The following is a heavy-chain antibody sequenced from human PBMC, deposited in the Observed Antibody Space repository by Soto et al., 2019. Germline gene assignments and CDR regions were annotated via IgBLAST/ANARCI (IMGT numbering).Heavy chain of an antibody. Sequence: QVQLVQSGAEVKKPGSSVKVSCKASGGTFSSYAISWVRQAPGQGLEWMGGIIPIFGTANYAQKFQGRVTITADESTSTDYMELSSLRSEDTAVYYCARERTISAYYYYYGMDVWGQGTTVTVSS. CDR2: IIPIFGTA. D-gene: IGHD3-3*01. CDR3: ARERTISAYYYYYGMDV. CDR1: GGTFSSYA. J-gene: IGHJ6*02. V-gene: IGHV1-69*12.